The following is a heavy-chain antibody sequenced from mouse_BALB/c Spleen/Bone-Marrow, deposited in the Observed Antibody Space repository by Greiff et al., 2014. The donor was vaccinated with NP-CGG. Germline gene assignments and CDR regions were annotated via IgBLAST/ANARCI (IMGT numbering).Heavy chain of an antibody. CDR3: ARFGRYYFDY. CDR1: GYAFTNSL. CDR2: INPGSGGA. J-gene: IGHJ2*01. V-gene: IGHV1-54*01. Sequence: QVQLQQSGAELVRPGTAVNVSCKASGYAFTNSLIEWVKQRPGQGLEWIGVINPGSGGANYNEKFKGKATLTADKSSSTAYMQLSSLTSDDSAVYFCARFGRYYFDYWGQGTTLTVSS.